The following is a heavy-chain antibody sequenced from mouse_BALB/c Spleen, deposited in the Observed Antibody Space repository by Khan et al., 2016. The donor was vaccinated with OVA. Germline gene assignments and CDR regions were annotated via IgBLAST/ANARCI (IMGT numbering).Heavy chain of an antibody. J-gene: IGHJ4*01. CDR2: IGPGSGSA. CDR1: GYTFTSYW. Sequence: DLVEPGASVKLSCKATGYTFTSYWINWIKKRPGQGLEWIGQIGPGSGSAYYNDLFKGKATLTVDTSSSIVYIQLSSLSSEASAVYFCARSNYSGRGLYAMDYWGQGTSVTVSS. V-gene: IGHV1S41*01. D-gene: IGHD1-1*01. CDR3: ARSNYSGRGLYAMDY.